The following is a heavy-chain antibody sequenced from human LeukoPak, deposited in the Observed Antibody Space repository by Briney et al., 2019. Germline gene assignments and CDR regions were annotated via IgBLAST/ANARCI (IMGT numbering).Heavy chain of an antibody. CDR1: GFNCANHA. CDR3: VREDTPATANY. D-gene: IGHD2-21*02. Sequence: GGPLRLSCAASGFNCANHAMSWVRQTPGKGLEWVSAISGGGDITYYADSVTGRFTISRDNSKDTLFLQMHSLRPGDTAVYYCVREDTPATANYWGQGTLVTISS. J-gene: IGHJ4*02. V-gene: IGHV3-23*01. CDR2: ISGGGDIT.